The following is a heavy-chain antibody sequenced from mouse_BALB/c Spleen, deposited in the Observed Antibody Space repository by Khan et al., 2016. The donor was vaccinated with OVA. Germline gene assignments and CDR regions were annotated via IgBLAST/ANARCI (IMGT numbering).Heavy chain of an antibody. CDR3: TRHGYVAWFTY. CDR2: IDPFSGGT. CDR1: GYSFTTYY. J-gene: IGHJ3*01. V-gene: IGHV1S135*01. Sequence: VQLKQSGPELMKPGTSVKISCKASGYSFTTYYIHWVIQTHGKSLEWIGYIDPFSGGTTYNQKFKGKATLTVDKSSSTAYIQRSNLTSEDSAVYYCTRHGYVAWFTYWGQGTLVTVSA. D-gene: IGHD2-2*01.